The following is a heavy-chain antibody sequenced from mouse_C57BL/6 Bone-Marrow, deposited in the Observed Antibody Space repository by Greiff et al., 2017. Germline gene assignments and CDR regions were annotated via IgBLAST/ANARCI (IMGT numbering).Heavy chain of an antibody. D-gene: IGHD1-1*01. V-gene: IGHV5-6*01. CDR2: ISSGGSYT. CDR1: GFTFSSYG. CDR3: ARGGYGSSSFDY. Sequence: EVQLVESGGDLVKPGGSLKLSCAASGFTFSSYGMSWVRQTPDKRLEWVATISSGGSYTYYPDSVKGRFTISRDNAKNTLYLQMSSLKSEDTAMYYCARGGYGSSSFDYWGQGTTLTVSS. J-gene: IGHJ2*01.